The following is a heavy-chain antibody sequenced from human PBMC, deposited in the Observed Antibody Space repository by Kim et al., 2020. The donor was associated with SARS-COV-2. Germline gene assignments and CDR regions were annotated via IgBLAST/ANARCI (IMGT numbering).Heavy chain of an antibody. CDR1: GYSFSSYW. CDR2: ILPGDSNI. Sequence: GESLKISCKGSGYSFSSYWIAWVRQMPGKGLEWMGMILPGDSNIKYSPSFEGQVTVSADKSIDTAYVQWSSLQASDTAIYYCARLPPNIREGYSYGLDVWGQGTTVNVSS. J-gene: IGHJ6*02. D-gene: IGHD3-10*01. CDR3: ARLPPNIREGYSYGLDV. V-gene: IGHV5-51*01.